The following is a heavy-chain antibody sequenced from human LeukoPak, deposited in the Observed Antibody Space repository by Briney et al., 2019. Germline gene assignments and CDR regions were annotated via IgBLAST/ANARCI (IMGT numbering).Heavy chain of an antibody. V-gene: IGHV4-34*01. CDR3: ARADRYSGRYYGY. CDR2: INHSRGT. CDR1: GGSFSGYY. Sequence: PSETLSLTCAVYGGSFSGYYWSWIRQPPGKGLEWIGEINHSRGTNNNPALKSRVTISVDTYKNQFSLKLRTVTAADTAVYYCARADRYSGRYYGYWGQGTLVTASS. J-gene: IGHJ4*02. D-gene: IGHD1-26*01.